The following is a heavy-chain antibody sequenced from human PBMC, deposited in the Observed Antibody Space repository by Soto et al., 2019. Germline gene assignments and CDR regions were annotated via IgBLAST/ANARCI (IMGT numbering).Heavy chain of an antibody. CDR3: AVGRDSSGYISPFDY. CDR2: IIPIFGTA. D-gene: IGHD3-22*01. J-gene: IGHJ4*02. CDR1: GGTFSSYA. Sequence: GASVKVSCKASGGTFSSYAISWVRQAPGQGLEWMGGIIPIFGTANYAQKFQGWVTMTRDTSISTAYMELSRLRSDDTAVYYCAVGRDSSGYISPFDYWGQGTLVTVSS. V-gene: IGHV1-69*05.